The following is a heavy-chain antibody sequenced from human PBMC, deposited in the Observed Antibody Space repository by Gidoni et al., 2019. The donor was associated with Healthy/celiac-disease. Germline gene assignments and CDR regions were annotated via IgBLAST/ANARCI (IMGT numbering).Heavy chain of an antibody. CDR2: ISAYNGNT. CDR3: ARVQMITFGGVSTGTYYYYYYMDV. D-gene: IGHD3-16*01. V-gene: IGHV1-18*01. Sequence: GQSGAEVKKPGASVKVSCKASGYTFTSYGISWVRQAPGQGLEWMGWISAYNGNTNYAQKLQGRVTMTTDTSTSTAYMELRSLRSDDTAVYYCARVQMITFGGVSTGTYYYYYYMDVWGKGTTVTVSS. CDR1: GYTFTSYG. J-gene: IGHJ6*03.